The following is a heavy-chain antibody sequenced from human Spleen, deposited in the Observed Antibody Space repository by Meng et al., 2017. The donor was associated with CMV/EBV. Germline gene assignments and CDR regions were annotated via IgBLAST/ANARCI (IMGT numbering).Heavy chain of an antibody. V-gene: IGHV1-69*05. CDR3: ASGVKSDLDAFDI. CDR1: GGTFSSYA. D-gene: IGHD3-16*01. Sequence: SVKVSCKASGGTFSSYAISWVRQAPGQGLEWMGGIIPIFGTANYAQKFQGRVTITTDESTSTAYMQLSSLRSEDTAVYYCASGVKSDLDAFDIWGQGTMVTVSS. CDR2: IIPIFGTA. J-gene: IGHJ3*02.